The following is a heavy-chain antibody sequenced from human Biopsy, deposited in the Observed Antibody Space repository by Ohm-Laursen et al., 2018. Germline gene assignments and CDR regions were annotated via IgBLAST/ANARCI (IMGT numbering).Heavy chain of an antibody. Sequence: ASVKVSCKASGYSFTSYYMHWVRQAPGQGLEWMGMINPSGSTTSYPQIFQGRVTMTRDTSVSTVYMELSSLRSADTAVYFCARNTGWYGDLYYFDYWGQGTLVTVSS. CDR1: GYSFTSYY. CDR2: INPSGSTT. J-gene: IGHJ4*02. V-gene: IGHV1-46*01. D-gene: IGHD6-19*01. CDR3: ARNTGWYGDLYYFDY.